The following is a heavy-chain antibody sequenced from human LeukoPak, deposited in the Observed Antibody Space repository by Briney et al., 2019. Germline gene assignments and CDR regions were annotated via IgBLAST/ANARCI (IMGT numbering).Heavy chain of an antibody. Sequence: KPSETLSLTCTVSGDSISYYYWSWIRQLPGKGLEWIGYIYYSGSTSYSPSLKSRVTISVDTSKNQFSLKMSSVTAADTALYYCASVEMATTYFDYWGQGTLVTVSS. CDR2: IYYSGST. CDR1: GDSISYYY. V-gene: IGHV4-59*12. J-gene: IGHJ4*02. CDR3: ASVEMATTYFDY. D-gene: IGHD5-12*01.